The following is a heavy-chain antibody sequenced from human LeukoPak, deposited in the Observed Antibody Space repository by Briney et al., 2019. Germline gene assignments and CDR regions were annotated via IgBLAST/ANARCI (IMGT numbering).Heavy chain of an antibody. CDR3: ARHGLAAAGRYYFDY. CDR2: IYPGDSDT. J-gene: IGHJ4*02. CDR1: GYSFTSYW. V-gene: IGHV5-51*01. D-gene: IGHD6-13*01. Sequence: GESLKISCKGSGYSFTSYWIGWVRQMPGKGPEWMGIIYPGDSDTRYSPSFQGQVTISADKSISTAYLQWSSLEASDTAMYYCARHGLAAAGRYYFDYWGQGTLVTVSS.